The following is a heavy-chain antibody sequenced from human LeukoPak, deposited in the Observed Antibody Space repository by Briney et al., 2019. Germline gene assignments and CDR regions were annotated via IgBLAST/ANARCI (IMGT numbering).Heavy chain of an antibody. CDR1: GFTFSSYW. CDR2: ISGSGDST. CDR3: AKGDTGWAIVPAAIAY. J-gene: IGHJ4*02. V-gene: IGHV3-23*01. Sequence: GGSLRLSCAASGFTFSSYWMHWVRQTPGKGLVWVSAISGSGDSTYYTDSVKGRFTISRANSRNSLYLQMNSLRAEDTAVYYCAKGDTGWAIVPAAIAYWGQGTLLTVSS. D-gene: IGHD2-2*01.